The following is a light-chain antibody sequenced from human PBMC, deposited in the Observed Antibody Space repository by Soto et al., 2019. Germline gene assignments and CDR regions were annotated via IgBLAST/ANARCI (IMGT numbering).Light chain of an antibody. CDR2: GAS. Sequence: EVVFTQSPATLSVSPGERATLSGRASKSVSSNLAWYQQKPRQAPRLVIYGASTRATGIPARFSGSGSGTDFTLTISSLQSEDFAVYYCQQYNNWRPLTFGGGTKVDIK. J-gene: IGKJ4*01. CDR3: QQYNNWRPLT. CDR1: KSVSSN. V-gene: IGKV3-15*01.